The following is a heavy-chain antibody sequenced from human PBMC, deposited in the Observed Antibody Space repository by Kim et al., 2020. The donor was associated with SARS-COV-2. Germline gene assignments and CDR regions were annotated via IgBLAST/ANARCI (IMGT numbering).Heavy chain of an antibody. V-gene: IGHV4-39*01. CDR1: GGSISSSSYY. J-gene: IGHJ5*02. CDR3: ARPITPHGWFVP. D-gene: IGHD2-15*01. Sequence: SETLSLTCTVSGGSISSSSYYWGWIRQPPGKGLEWIGSIYYSGSTYYNPSLKSRVTISVDTSKNQFSLKLSSVTAADTAVYYCARPITPHGWFVPWGQGTLVTVSS. CDR2: IYYSGST.